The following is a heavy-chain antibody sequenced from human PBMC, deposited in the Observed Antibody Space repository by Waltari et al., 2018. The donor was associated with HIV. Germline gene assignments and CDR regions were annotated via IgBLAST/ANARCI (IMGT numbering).Heavy chain of an antibody. V-gene: IGHV3-30-3*01. D-gene: IGHD3-22*01. CDR2: ISWDGSNK. J-gene: IGHJ4*02. CDR1: GFTFNPYA. CDR3: GREGDYYDSSPFDY. Sequence: QVQLVESGGGVVQPGRSLRLSCAAPGFTFNPYAMHWVRQAPGKGLGWVAVISWDGSNKHYADSVKGRCTISRDNSRNSLYLQMSSLRAEDTAVYYCGREGDYYDSSPFDYWGQGTLVTVSS.